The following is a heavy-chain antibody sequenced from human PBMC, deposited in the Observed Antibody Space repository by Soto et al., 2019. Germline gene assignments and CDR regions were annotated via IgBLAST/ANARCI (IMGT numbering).Heavy chain of an antibody. Sequence: GESLKISCKASGYSFTIYWIGWVRQMPGKGLEWMGIIYPGDSDTRYSPSFQGQVTISADKSISTAYLQWSSLKASDSAMFYCARKDIAGNHVDFWGQGTLVTVSS. J-gene: IGHJ4*02. CDR1: GYSFTIYW. CDR3: ARKDIAGNHVDF. CDR2: IYPGDSDT. V-gene: IGHV5-51*01. D-gene: IGHD6-13*01.